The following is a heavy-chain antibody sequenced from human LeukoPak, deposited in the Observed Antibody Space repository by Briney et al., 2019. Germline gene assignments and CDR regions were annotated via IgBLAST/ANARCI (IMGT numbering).Heavy chain of an antibody. Sequence: SETLSLTCTVSGGSISSYYWSWIRQPPGKGLEWIGYIYYSGSTNYNPSLKSRVTISVDTSKNQFSLKLSSVTAADTAVYYCARDSRYSSGWPDYWGQGTLVTVSS. CDR1: GGSISSYY. CDR2: IYYSGST. D-gene: IGHD6-19*01. J-gene: IGHJ4*02. V-gene: IGHV4-59*01. CDR3: ARDSRYSSGWPDY.